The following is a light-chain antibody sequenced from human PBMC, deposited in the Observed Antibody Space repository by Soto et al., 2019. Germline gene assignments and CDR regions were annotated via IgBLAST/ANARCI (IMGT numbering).Light chain of an antibody. CDR3: QTWGNGIQV. J-gene: IGLJ2*01. V-gene: IGLV4-69*02. CDR1: SGHSSYA. Sequence: QLVLTQSPSASASLGASVKLTCTLSSGHSSYAIAWHQQRPEKGPRYLMKLANDGAHSRADGIPDRFSGSSSGAERYLTISSLRSEDEADSYCQTWGNGIQVFGGGTKLTVL. CDR2: LANDGAH.